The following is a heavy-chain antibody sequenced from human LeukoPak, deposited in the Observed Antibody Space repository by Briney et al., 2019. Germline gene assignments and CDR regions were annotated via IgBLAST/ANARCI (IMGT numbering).Heavy chain of an antibody. CDR1: GFTFSSYG. CDR3: ATCARSTSCFSDAFDI. D-gene: IGHD2-2*01. CDR2: ISISSSTM. V-gene: IGHV3-48*04. Sequence: GGSLRLSCAASGFTFSSYGMNWVRQAPGKGLEWVSYISISSSTMYYADSVKGRFTISRDNAKNSLYLQMNSPRAEDTAVYYCATCARSTSCFSDAFDIWGQGTMVTVSS. J-gene: IGHJ3*02.